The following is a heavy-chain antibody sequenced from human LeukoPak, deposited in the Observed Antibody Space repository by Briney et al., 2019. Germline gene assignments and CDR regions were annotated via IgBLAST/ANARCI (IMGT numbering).Heavy chain of an antibody. Sequence: GGSLRLSCAVSGLRFSSYWMTWGRQAPGKGLEWVANIKEDGSERYYVDSVKGRLTISRDSAKNSLYLQMNSPRAEDTAVYYCVSGGHMDVWGKGTTVTVSS. J-gene: IGHJ6*03. CDR1: GLRFSSYW. V-gene: IGHV3-7*01. CDR2: IKEDGSER. D-gene: IGHD3-16*01. CDR3: VSGGHMDV.